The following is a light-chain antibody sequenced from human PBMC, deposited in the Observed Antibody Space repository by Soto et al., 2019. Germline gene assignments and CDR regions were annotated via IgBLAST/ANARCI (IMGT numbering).Light chain of an antibody. CDR2: AAS. CDR1: QSVSSY. V-gene: IGKV1-39*01. CDR3: QESYTTPVA. J-gene: IGKJ4*01. Sequence: EIQMTQSPSSLSASVGDRITITCRASQSVSSYLNWYQQKPGRAPKVLIYAASSLQSGVPSRFSGSGSGTDFTLTISSLQPEDFATYYCQESYTTPVAFGGGTKVEIK.